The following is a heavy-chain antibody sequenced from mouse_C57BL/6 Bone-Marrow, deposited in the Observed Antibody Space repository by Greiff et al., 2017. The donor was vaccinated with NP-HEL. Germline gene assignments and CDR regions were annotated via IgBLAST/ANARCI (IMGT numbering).Heavy chain of an antibody. Sequence: EVKVVESGGGLVQPGGSLSLSCAASGFTFTDYYMSWVRQPPGKALEWLGFIRNKANGYTTEYSASVKGRFTISRDNSQSILYLQMNALRAEDSATYYCARSSLGNSPLFDDWGQGTTLTVSS. V-gene: IGHV7-3*01. D-gene: IGHD2-1*01. CDR3: ARSSLGNSPLFDD. CDR2: IRNKANGYTT. CDR1: GFTFTDYY. J-gene: IGHJ2*01.